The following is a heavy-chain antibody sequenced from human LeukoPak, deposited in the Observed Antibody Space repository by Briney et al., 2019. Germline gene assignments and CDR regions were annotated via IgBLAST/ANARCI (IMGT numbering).Heavy chain of an antibody. D-gene: IGHD1-26*01. V-gene: IGHV3-11*01. CDR1: GFTFSDYY. CDR2: ISSSGSTI. J-gene: IGHJ4*02. Sequence: PGGSPRLSCAASGFTFSDYYMSWIRQAPGQGLEWVSYISSSGSTIYYADSVKGRFTISRDKAKNSLYLRMNRLRAEGTDVYYSARDAGAGDFDSWGQGNLVTVSS. CDR3: ARDAGAGDFDS.